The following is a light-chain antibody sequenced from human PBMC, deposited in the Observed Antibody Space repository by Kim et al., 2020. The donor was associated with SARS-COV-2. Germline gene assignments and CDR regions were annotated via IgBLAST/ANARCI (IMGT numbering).Light chain of an antibody. V-gene: IGLV2-11*01. J-gene: IGLJ1*01. CDR2: DVS. Sequence: QFALTQPRSVSGSPGQSVTISCTGTSRDVGGYNYVSWYQHHPGKAPKLMIYDVSKRPSGVPDRFSGSKSGNTASLIISGLQAEDETDYYCCSYAGSYSFVFGTGTKVTVL. CDR1: SRDVGGYNY. CDR3: CSYAGSYSFV.